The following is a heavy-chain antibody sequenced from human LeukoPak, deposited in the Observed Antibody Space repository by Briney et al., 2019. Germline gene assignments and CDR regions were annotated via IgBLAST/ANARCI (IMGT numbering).Heavy chain of an antibody. CDR2: INPNSGGT. V-gene: IGHV1-2*02. CDR1: GYTFTGYY. Sequence: ASVKVSCKASGYTFTGYYMHWVRQAPGQGLEWMGWINPNSGGTNYAQKFQGRVTMTRDTSISTAYMELSRLRSDDTAVYYCARPVAVDGTELGFDPWGQGTLVTVSS. CDR3: ARPVAVDGTELGFDP. J-gene: IGHJ5*02. D-gene: IGHD6-19*01.